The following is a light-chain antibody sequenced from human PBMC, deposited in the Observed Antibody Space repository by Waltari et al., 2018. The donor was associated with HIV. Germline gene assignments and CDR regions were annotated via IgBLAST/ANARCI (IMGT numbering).Light chain of an antibody. CDR1: SSNIGSNY. V-gene: IGLV1-47*01. Sequence: QSVLTQPPSASGTPGQRVTIPCSGSSSNIGSNYGYWYQQLPGTAPKLLIYRNHQLPSGVPDRFSGSKAGTSAALAISGLRSEDEADYYCAAWDDSLSGLVVGGGTKVTVL. CDR3: AAWDDSLSGLV. CDR2: RNH. J-gene: IGLJ3*02.